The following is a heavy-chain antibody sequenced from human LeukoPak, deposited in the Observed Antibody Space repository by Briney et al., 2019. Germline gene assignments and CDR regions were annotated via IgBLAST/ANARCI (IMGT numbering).Heavy chain of an antibody. CDR3: AKDLISSWFEGLDN. D-gene: IGHD6-13*01. J-gene: IGHJ4*02. Sequence: GGSLRLSCAASGSTFSSYAMRSVRQAPGKGLEWVSAISGSGGSTYYADSVKGRFTISRDNSKNTLYLQMNSVRAEDTAVYYCAKDLISSWFEGLDNWGQGTLVTVSS. CDR2: ISGSGGST. V-gene: IGHV3-23*01. CDR1: GSTFSSYA.